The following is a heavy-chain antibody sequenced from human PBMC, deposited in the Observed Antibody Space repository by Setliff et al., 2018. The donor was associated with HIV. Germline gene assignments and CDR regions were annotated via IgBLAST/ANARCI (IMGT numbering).Heavy chain of an antibody. CDR3: AKRLISGNYFDPNLDN. Sequence: GGSLRLSCVVSGFTFSTSWMTWVRQAPGEGLEWVADVNEDGSVKNYVDSVKGRFTISRDNAKNSLYLEMDSLRADDTAIYYCAKRLISGNYFDPNLDNWGQGTLVTVS. CDR2: VNEDGSVK. J-gene: IGHJ4*02. V-gene: IGHV3-7*01. CDR1: GFTFSTSW. D-gene: IGHD1-26*01.